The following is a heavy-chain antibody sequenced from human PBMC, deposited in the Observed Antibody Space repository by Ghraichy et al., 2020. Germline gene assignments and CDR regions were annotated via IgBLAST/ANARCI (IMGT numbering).Heavy chain of an antibody. V-gene: IGHV4-34*01. D-gene: IGHD4-17*01. Sequence: SETLSLTCAVYGGSFSGYYWSWIRQPPGKGLEWIGEINHSGSTNYNPSLKSRVTISVDTSKNRFSLKLSSVTAADTAVYYCARGYSNYGDYFLDYWGQGTLVTVSS. J-gene: IGHJ4*02. CDR2: INHSGST. CDR1: GGSFSGYY. CDR3: ARGYSNYGDYFLDY.